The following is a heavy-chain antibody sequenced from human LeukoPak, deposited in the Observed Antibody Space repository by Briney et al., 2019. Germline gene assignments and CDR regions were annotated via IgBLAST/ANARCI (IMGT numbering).Heavy chain of an antibody. CDR3: ARDRGYSGYESY. V-gene: IGHV3-53*01. CDR2: IYSGGTT. D-gene: IGHD5-12*01. J-gene: IGHJ4*02. CDR1: GFTVSSNY. Sequence: PGGSLRLSCAASGFTVSSNYMSWVRQAPGKGLEWVSVIYSGGTTYYADSVKGRFTISRDNSKNSLYLQMNSLRAEDTAVYYCARDRGYSGYESYWGQGTLVTVSS.